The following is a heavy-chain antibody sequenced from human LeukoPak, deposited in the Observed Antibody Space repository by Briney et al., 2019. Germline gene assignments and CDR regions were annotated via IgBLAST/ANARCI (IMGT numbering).Heavy chain of an antibody. V-gene: IGHV4-61*01. CDR1: GGPVSSGSYY. D-gene: IGHD5-12*01. J-gene: IGHJ4*02. CDR2: IYYSGST. CDR3: ARGGGYDAYDY. Sequence: SETLSLTCTVSGGPVSSGSYYWSWIRQPPGKGLEWIGYIYYSGSTNYNPSLKSRVTISVDTSKNQFSLKLSSVTAADTAVYYCARGGGYDAYDYWGQGTLVTVSS.